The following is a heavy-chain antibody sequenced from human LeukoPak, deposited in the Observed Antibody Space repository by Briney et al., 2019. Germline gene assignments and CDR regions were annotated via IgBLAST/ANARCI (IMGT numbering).Heavy chain of an antibody. V-gene: IGHV3-74*01. Sequence: GGSLRLSCAASGFTFSSYWMHWVRQIPGKGLVWVSRIKSDGSTNYADSVEGRFTISRDNAKNTLSLQMNSLRAEDTGVYYCARAPSEIGGYYPEYFRHWGQGTLVTVSS. D-gene: IGHD3-22*01. CDR1: GFTFSSYW. CDR2: IKSDGST. J-gene: IGHJ1*01. CDR3: ARAPSEIGGYYPEYFRH.